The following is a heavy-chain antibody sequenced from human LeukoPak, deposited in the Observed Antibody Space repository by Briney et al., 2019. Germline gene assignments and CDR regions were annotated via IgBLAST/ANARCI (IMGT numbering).Heavy chain of an antibody. V-gene: IGHV4-59*01. D-gene: IGHD3-3*01. CDR1: GGSISSNY. J-gene: IGHJ6*03. CDR2: IYYSGST. Sequence: SGTLSLTCTVSGGSISSNYWSWIRQPPGKGLEWIGYIYYSGSTNYNPSLKSRVTISVDTSKNQFSLKLSSVTAADTAVYYCARVYYDFWCGHRTNYYMDVWGKGTTVTVSS. CDR3: ARVYYDFWCGHRTNYYMDV.